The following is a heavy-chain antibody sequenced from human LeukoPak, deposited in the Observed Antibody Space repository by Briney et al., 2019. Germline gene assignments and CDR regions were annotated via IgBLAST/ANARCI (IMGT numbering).Heavy chain of an antibody. CDR1: GYTFTIYG. Sequence: ASVTVSYKASGYTFTIYGISWVRQAPGQGLEGVGWISAYNGNTNYAQKLRGRVTMTTDTSTSTAYMELRSLRSDETAVYYCARRPERYYDSSGYEDYWGEEALVTVSS. CDR3: ARRPERYYDSSGYEDY. D-gene: IGHD3-22*01. CDR2: ISAYNGNT. V-gene: IGHV1-18*01. J-gene: IGHJ4*02.